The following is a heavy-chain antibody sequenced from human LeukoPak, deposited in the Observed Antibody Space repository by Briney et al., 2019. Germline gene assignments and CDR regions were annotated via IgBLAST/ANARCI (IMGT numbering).Heavy chain of an antibody. CDR2: MNPNSGNT. J-gene: IGHJ5*02. D-gene: IGHD3-10*01. CDR3: QKRAPYRVRGPLGIWFDP. Sequence: GASVKVSCKASGYTFTSYDINWVRQATGQGLEWMGWMNPNSGNTGYSQKFKGRVTMTSYTSISTANHGLRSLTSEDTAVYYCQKRAPYRVRGPLGIWFDPWGQGTLVTVSS. V-gene: IGHV1-8*01. CDR1: GYTFTSYD.